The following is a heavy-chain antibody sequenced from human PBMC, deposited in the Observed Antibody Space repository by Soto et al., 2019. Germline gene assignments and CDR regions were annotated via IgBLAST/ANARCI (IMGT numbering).Heavy chain of an antibody. Sequence: QVQLVESGGGVVQPGRSPRLSCAASGFTFRNFAMHWVRQAPGKGLEWLAAITFDGKDKYYADSVKGRFTISRDTSKNTLYLQMNSLRIDDTALYFCTRDLLAGHDVYWGQGTLVTVSS. CDR2: ITFDGKDK. D-gene: IGHD5-12*01. V-gene: IGHV3-30*04. CDR3: TRDLLAGHDVY. CDR1: GFTFRNFA. J-gene: IGHJ4*02.